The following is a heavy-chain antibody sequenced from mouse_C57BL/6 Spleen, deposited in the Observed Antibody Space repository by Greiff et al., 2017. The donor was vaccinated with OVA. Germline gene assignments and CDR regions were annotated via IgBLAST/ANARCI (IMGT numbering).Heavy chain of an antibody. CDR2: IYPRSGNT. D-gene: IGHD2-1*01. CDR3: ARGDYYGTPFAY. CDR1: GYTFTSYG. J-gene: IGHJ3*01. Sequence: QVHVKQSGAELARPGASVKLSCKASGYTFTSYGISWVKQRTGQGLEWIGEIYPRSGNTYYNEKFKGKATLTADKSSSTAYMELRSLTSEDSAVYFCARGDYYGTPFAYWGQGTLVTVSA. V-gene: IGHV1-81*01.